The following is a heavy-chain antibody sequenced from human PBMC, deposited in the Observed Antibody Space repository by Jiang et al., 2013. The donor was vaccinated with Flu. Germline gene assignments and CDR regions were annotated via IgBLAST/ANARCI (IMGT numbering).Heavy chain of an antibody. J-gene: IGHJ4*02. CDR2: LSVVGST. Sequence: GLVKPSETLSLTCTVSGYSITTWLLLGLDPAAPREGAGVDWEWLSVVGSTYYNPSLKSRVTISVDTSKNQFSLKLTSVTAADTAVYYCASLVPYCSGSDCYNWGQGTLVTVSS. CDR1: GYSITTWLL. D-gene: IGHD2-15*01. V-gene: IGHV4-38-2*02. CDR3: ASLVPYCSGSDCYN.